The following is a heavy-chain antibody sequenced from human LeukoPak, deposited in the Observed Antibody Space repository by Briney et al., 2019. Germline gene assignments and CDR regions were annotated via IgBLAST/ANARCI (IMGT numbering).Heavy chain of an antibody. J-gene: IGHJ4*02. Sequence: GGSLTLSCAASGFTFSSNGMNWVRQAPGPGLERVSGIRGDGVTTYYADPAQGRFTSSRDNSKNTLYLQMNSLRADDTAVEYCAKDVGWVQYANWGQGTLVTVSS. CDR3: AKDVGWVQYAN. V-gene: IGHV3-23*01. CDR2: IRGDGVTT. D-gene: IGHD5-24*01. CDR1: GFTFSSNG.